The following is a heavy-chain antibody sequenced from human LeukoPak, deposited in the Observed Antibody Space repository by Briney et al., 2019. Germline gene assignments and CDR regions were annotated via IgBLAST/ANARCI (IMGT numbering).Heavy chain of an antibody. CDR1: GYTFTSYG. CDR2: ISAYNGNT. Sequence: GASVKVSCKASGYTFTSYGISWVRQAPGQGLEWMGWISAYNGNTNYAQKLQGRVTMTTDTSTSTAYMELRGLRSEDTAVYYCARVFRNFWSAYYSGGHDYWGQGTLVTVSS. V-gene: IGHV1-18*01. J-gene: IGHJ4*02. D-gene: IGHD3-3*01. CDR3: ARVFRNFWSAYYSGGHDY.